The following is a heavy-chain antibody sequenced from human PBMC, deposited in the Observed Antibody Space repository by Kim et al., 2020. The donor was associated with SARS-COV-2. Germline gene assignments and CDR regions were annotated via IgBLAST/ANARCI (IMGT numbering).Heavy chain of an antibody. D-gene: IGHD5-12*01. J-gene: IGHJ3*02. CDR1: GFTFTNYD. V-gene: IGHV3-48*03. CDR3: ARSTRARDGYNLYTFDI. Sequence: GGSLRLSCAASGFTFTNYDMNWVRQAPGKGLEWISDISNGAAFINYADSVKGRFTISRDNVKNSVHLQMNSLRVEDTAVYFCARSTRARDGYNLYTFDIWGEGTTVAVSS. CDR2: ISNGAAFI.